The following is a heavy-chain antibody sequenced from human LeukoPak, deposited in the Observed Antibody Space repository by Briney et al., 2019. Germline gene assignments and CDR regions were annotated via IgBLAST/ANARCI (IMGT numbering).Heavy chain of an antibody. CDR2: IKEDGSEN. CDR1: GFTFSNYW. V-gene: IGHV3-7*01. CDR3: ATYDSSGTFDR. D-gene: IGHD3-22*01. J-gene: IGHJ4*02. Sequence: GGSLRLSCAASGFTFSNYWMSWVRQAPGKGLEWVANIKEDGSENYYVDSVKGRFTISRDNAKKSVYLQMNSLRAEDTAVYYCATYDSSGTFDRWGQGTLVTVSS.